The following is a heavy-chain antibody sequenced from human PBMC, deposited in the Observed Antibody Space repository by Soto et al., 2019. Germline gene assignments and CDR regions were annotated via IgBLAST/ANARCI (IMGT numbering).Heavy chain of an antibody. CDR2: IIPVFNTP. V-gene: IGHV1-69*01. Sequence: QEQLVQSGAEVKKPGSSVKVSCKDSGGLFSSFAISWVRQAPGQGLEWLGGIIPVFNTPYYAQTFQGRVTITADESTNTAYMEVSSLRSEDTAMYYCARGGGPYVWFNEFWGQGSLVTVSS. CDR3: ARGGGPYVWFNEF. CDR1: GGLFSSFA. D-gene: IGHD2-15*01. J-gene: IGHJ4*02.